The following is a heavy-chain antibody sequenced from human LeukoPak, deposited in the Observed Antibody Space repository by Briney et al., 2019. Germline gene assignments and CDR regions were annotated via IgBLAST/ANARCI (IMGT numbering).Heavy chain of an antibody. D-gene: IGHD3-9*01. CDR1: GFTFCCNW. J-gene: IGHJ4*02. CDR3: AKDQRGCFDWPYYFDY. V-gene: IGHV3-7*04. Sequence: GSLRLTCSGSGFTFCCNWLQWVRPAPGQGLVWVSNIKQDGREKYHVVSVKGRFTISRDNAKNSLYLQMNSLRAEDTSVYYCAKDQRGCFDWPYYFDYWGQGTLVTVSS. CDR2: IKQDGREK.